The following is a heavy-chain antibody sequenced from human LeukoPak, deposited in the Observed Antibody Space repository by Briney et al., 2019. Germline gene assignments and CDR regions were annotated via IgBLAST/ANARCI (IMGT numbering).Heavy chain of an antibody. CDR3: ARNPTGDRNYYMDV. J-gene: IGHJ6*03. V-gene: IGHV4-34*01. Sequence: PSETLSLTCAVYGGSFSGYYWSWIRQPPAKGLEWSGEINHSGSTNYNPSLKSRVTISVDTSKNQFSLKLSSVTAADTAVYYCARNPTGDRNYYMDVWGKGTTVTVSS. CDR2: INHSGST. D-gene: IGHD7-27*01. CDR1: GGSFSGYY.